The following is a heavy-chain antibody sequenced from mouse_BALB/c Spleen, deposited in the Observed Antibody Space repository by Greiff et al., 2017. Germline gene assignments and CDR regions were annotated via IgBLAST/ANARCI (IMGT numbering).Heavy chain of an antibody. Sequence: QLQESGPELVKPGASVKMSCKASGYTFTSYVMHWVKQKPGQGLEWIGYINAYNDGTKYNEKFKGKATLTSDKSSSTAFMELSSLTSEDSAVYCCARNYDYDGSSECWGRGTTLTVSA. CDR1: GYTFTSYV. D-gene: IGHD2-4*01. V-gene: IGHV1-14*01. J-gene: IGHJ2*01. CDR2: INAYNDGT. CDR3: ARNYDYDGSSEC.